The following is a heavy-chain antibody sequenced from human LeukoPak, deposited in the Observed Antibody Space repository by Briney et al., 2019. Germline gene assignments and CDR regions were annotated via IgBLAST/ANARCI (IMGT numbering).Heavy chain of an antibody. J-gene: IGHJ5*02. CDR1: GVSISSSTYY. CDR2: IYYSGST. CDR3: ARDLDWFDP. Sequence: PSETLSLTCTVSGVSISSSTYYWGWIRQPPGKGLEWIGSIYYSGSTYYNPSLKSRVTISVDTPKNQFSLKLSSVTAADTAVYYCARDLDWFDPWGQGTLVTVSS. V-gene: IGHV4-39*02.